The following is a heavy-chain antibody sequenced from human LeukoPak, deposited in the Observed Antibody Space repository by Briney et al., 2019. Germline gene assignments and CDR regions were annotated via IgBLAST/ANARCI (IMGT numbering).Heavy chain of an antibody. V-gene: IGHV4-30-4*01. D-gene: IGHD4-23*01. CDR3: ARENNDYGGKKAFDY. Sequence: SETLSLTCAVSGGSSRSGDYFWSWIRQPPGKGLEWIGHIHYSGNTYYNPSPKSRVSISVDTSKNQFSLKLSSVTAADTAVYYCARENNDYGGKKAFDYWGQGTLVTVSS. CDR2: IHYSGNT. J-gene: IGHJ4*02. CDR1: GGSSRSGDYF.